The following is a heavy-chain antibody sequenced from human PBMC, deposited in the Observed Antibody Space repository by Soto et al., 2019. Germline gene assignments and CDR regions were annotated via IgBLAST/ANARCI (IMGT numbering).Heavy chain of an antibody. CDR3: ARGVRVFDYLSPQGY. Sequence: ASVKVSCKASGYTFTSYGISWVRQAPGQGLEWMGWISAYNDNTNYAQKLQGRVTMTTDTSTSTAYMELRNLRSENTAVYYCARGVRVFDYLSPQGYWGQGTLVTVSS. V-gene: IGHV1-18*01. J-gene: IGHJ4*02. CDR1: GYTFTSYG. D-gene: IGHD3-9*01. CDR2: ISAYNDNT.